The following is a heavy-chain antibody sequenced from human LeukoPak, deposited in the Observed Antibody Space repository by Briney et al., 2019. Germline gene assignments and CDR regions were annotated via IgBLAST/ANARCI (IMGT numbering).Heavy chain of an antibody. D-gene: IGHD2-15*01. Sequence: SETLSLTCTVSGGSISSSSYYWGWIRQPPGKGLEWIGSIYYSGSTYYNPSLKSRVTISVDTSKNQFSLKLSSVTAADTAVYHCARSKSWYSTDAFDIWGQGTMVTVSS. CDR1: GGSISSSSYY. J-gene: IGHJ3*02. CDR3: ARSKSWYSTDAFDI. V-gene: IGHV4-39*01. CDR2: IYYSGST.